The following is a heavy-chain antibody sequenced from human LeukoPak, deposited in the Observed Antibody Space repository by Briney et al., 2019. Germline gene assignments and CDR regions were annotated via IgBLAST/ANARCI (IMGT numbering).Heavy chain of an antibody. D-gene: IGHD1-20*01. CDR2: IYPGDSDT. J-gene: IGHJ4*02. CDR1: GYTFTTYW. CDR3: ARLGITGTTLYYFDY. V-gene: IGHV5-51*01. Sequence: GESLKISCKGSGYTFTTYWIAWVRQIPGKGLEWMRIIYPGDSDTRYSPSFQGQVTISADKSTSTAYLQWSSLKASDTAMFYCARLGITGTTLYYFDYWGQGTLVTVSS.